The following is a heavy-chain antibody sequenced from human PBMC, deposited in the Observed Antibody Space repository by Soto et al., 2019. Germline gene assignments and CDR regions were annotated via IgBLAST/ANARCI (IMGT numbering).Heavy chain of an antibody. V-gene: IGHV3-21*03. Sequence: PGGSLRLSCAASGFNFSSYGMNWVRQAPGKGLEWVSFISSSSTYIYYADSLKGRFTISRDNAKNSLYLQMDSLRAEDTALYYCARYYDFWSGYYFADYWGQGXLVTVYS. CDR2: ISSSSTYI. CDR3: ARYYDFWSGYYFADY. J-gene: IGHJ4*02. D-gene: IGHD3-3*01. CDR1: GFNFSSYG.